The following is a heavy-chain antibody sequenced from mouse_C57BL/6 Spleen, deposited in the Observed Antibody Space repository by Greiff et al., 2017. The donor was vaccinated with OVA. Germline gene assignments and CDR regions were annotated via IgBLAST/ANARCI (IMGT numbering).Heavy chain of an antibody. J-gene: IGHJ4*01. CDR1: GFSLTSYG. D-gene: IGHD4-1*01. Sequence: VQRVESGPGLVQPSQSLSITCTVSGFSLTSYGVHWVRQSPGKGLEWLGVIWSGGSTDYNAAFISRLSISKDNSKSQVFFKMNSLQADDTAIYYCARKVGPYYYAMDYWGQGTSVTVSS. CDR3: ARKVGPYYYAMDY. V-gene: IGHV2-2*01. CDR2: IWSGGST.